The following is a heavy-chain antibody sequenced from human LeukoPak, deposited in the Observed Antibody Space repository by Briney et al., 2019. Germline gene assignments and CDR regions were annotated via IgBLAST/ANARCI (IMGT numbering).Heavy chain of an antibody. V-gene: IGHV3-30-3*01. Sequence: GGSLRLSCAASGFTFSSYAMHWVRQAPGKGLEWVAVISYDGSNKYYADSVKGRFTISRDNSKNTLYLQMNSLRAEDTAVYYCAGDFSVYGSGSYTLCRYWGQGTLVTVSS. CDR1: GFTFSSYA. CDR2: ISYDGSNK. J-gene: IGHJ4*02. D-gene: IGHD3-10*01. CDR3: AGDFSVYGSGSYTLCRY.